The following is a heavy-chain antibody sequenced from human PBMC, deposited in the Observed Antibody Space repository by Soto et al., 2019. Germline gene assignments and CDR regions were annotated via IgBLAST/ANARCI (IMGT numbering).Heavy chain of an antibody. D-gene: IGHD3-16*01. V-gene: IGHV1-2*02. CDR1: RYKFTDYY. CDR2: INPNSGDT. J-gene: IGHJ6*02. CDR3: AREELPMTFYGMDV. Sequence: QVQLVQSGAEVKRPGASVNVSCKASRYKFTDYYIHWIRQAPGHGLEWIGWINPNSGDTNYAQKFQGRVTMTRDTSISTAYMEMSRLRFDDTAVYYCAREELPMTFYGMDVWGHGTTVTVTS.